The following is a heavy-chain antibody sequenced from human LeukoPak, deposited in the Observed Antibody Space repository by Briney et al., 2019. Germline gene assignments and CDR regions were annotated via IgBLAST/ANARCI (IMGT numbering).Heavy chain of an antibody. CDR3: ARMTGGLWDY. V-gene: IGHV3-7*05. D-gene: IGHD2-15*01. CDR2: IKEDGSEK. Sequence: PGGSLRLSCAASQFTFSTYWMSWLRQAPGKGLEWVANIKEDGSEKYYVDSVEGRFTISRDNAKNSLFLQVNSLRAEDPAVYYCARMTGGLWDYWGQGTLVTVSS. CDR1: QFTFSTYW. J-gene: IGHJ4*02.